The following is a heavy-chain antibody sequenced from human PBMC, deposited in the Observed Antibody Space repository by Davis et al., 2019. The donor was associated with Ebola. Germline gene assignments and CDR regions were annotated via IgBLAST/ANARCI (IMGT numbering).Heavy chain of an antibody. D-gene: IGHD1-1*01. Sequence: GESLKISCVASGFSLSNYWMAWVRQAPGKGLEWVAVISYDGSNKYYADSVKGRFTISRDNSKNTLYLQMNSLRAEDTAVYYCARDYWNDFWYYYGMDVWGQGTTVTVSS. CDR1: GFSLSNYW. CDR3: ARDYWNDFWYYYGMDV. V-gene: IGHV3-30-3*01. J-gene: IGHJ6*02. CDR2: ISYDGSNK.